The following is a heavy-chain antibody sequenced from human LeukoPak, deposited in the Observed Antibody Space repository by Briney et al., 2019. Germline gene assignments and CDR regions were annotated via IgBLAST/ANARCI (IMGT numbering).Heavy chain of an antibody. D-gene: IGHD3-22*01. J-gene: IGHJ4*02. V-gene: IGHV3-30*18. CDR2: ISYDGSKK. CDR1: GFTFSSYG. CDR3: AKAPAAYYYDSSGYFDS. Sequence: GGSLRLSCAASGFTFSSYGMHWVRQAPGKGLEGVAVISYDGSKKYYAASVKGRFTISRDNSKNTLYLQMNSLRAEDTAVYYCAKAPAAYYYDSSGYFDSWGQGALVTASS.